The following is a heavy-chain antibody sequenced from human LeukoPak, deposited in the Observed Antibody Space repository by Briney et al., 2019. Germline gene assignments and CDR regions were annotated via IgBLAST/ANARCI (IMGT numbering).Heavy chain of an antibody. D-gene: IGHD3-22*01. CDR3: ARGYYYDSTGTYYYYYGMDV. V-gene: IGHV1-2*02. CDR1: GYTFTGYY. CDR2: INPNSGGT. Sequence: ASVKVSCKASGYTFTGYYMRWVRQAPGQGLEWMGWINPNSGGTNYAQKFQGRVTMTRNTSISTAYMELSSLRSEDTAVYYCARGYYYDSTGTYYYYYGMDVWGQGTTVTVSS. J-gene: IGHJ6*02.